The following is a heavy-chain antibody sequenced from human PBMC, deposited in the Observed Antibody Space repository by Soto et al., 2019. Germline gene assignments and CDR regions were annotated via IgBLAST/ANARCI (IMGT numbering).Heavy chain of an antibody. V-gene: IGHV4-34*01. CDR1: GGSFRGSY. CDR3: ARARRKSLLWFGELQDWFDS. J-gene: IGHJ5*01. D-gene: IGHD3-10*01. Sequence: LSVSCAIYGGSFRGSYWRWIRQPPGTGLEWIGEINHSGSPNYNPSLKSRVTISVDTSKNQFSLKMSSVTAADTAVYYCARARRKSLLWFGELQDWFDSWGQGTLGTSPQ. CDR2: INHSGSP.